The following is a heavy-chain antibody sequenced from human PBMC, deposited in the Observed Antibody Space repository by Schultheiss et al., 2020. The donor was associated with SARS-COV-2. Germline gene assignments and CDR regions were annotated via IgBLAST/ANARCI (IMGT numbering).Heavy chain of an antibody. Sequence: ASVKVSCKTSGYIFTYHYIHWVRQAPGQGLEWMGRINPDSGATSSAQKFQGRVTITADKSTSTVYMELSSLRSEDTAVYYCARGKVAGGLPDHWGQGTLVTVSS. J-gene: IGHJ4*02. D-gene: IGHD6-13*01. CDR2: INPDSGAT. V-gene: IGHV1/OR15-1*04. CDR3: ARGKVAGGLPDH. CDR1: GYIFTYHY.